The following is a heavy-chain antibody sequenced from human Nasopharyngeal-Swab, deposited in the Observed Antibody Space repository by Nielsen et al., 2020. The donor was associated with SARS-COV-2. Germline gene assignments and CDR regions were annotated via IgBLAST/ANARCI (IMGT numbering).Heavy chain of an antibody. CDR3: ATGVSITMVRGVIIPYGYYGMDV. J-gene: IGHJ6*02. V-gene: IGHV3-21*04. CDR2: ISSSSSYI. D-gene: IGHD3-10*01. Sequence: GGSLRLSCVGSGFTFSGDWMAWVRQAPGKGLEWVSSISSSSSYIYYADSVKGRFTISRDNAKNSLYLQMNSLRAEDTAVYYCATGVSITMVRGVIIPYGYYGMDVWGQGTTVTVSS. CDR1: GFTFSGDW.